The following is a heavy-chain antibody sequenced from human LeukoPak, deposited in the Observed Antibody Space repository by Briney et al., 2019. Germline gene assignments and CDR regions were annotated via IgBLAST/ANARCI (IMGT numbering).Heavy chain of an antibody. CDR2: IIPIFGTA. CDR1: GGTFSSYA. V-gene: IGHV1-69*06. Sequence: SVKVSCKASGGTFSSYAISWVRQAPGQGLEWMGGIIPIFGTANYAQKFQGRVTITADKSTSTAYMELSSLRSEDTAVYYCAAGRYCSGGSCHFDYWGQGTLVTVSS. CDR3: AAGRYCSGGSCHFDY. J-gene: IGHJ4*02. D-gene: IGHD2-15*01.